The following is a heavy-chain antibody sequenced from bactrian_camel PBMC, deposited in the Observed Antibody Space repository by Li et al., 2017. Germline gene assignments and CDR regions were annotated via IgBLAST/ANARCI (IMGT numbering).Heavy chain of an antibody. D-gene: IGHD1*01. CDR1: GSTYSRRC. CDR2: ICRDDST. J-gene: IGHJ4*01. V-gene: IGHV3S53*01. Sequence: HVQLVESGGGSVQAGGSLILSCAFSGSTYSRRCMAWFRQGSGNSREGVAAICRDDSTRYADSLEGRFTISKDNNKNTVELHMVSLKPEDTAMYYCAADFRRRRVPRLTDVLDLAYKGRGTQVTVS.